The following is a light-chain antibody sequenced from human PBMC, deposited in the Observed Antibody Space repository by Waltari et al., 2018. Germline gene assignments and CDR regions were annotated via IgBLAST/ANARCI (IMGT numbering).Light chain of an antibody. J-gene: IGLJ1*01. Sequence: QSALTQPASVSGSPGQSITISCTGPSSDVGGYNYVSWYQQHPGKAPKLMIYEVSNRPSGVSNRFSGSKSGNTASLTISGLQAEDEADYYCSSYTSSRYVFGTGTKVTVL. CDR2: EVS. CDR3: SSYTSSRYV. V-gene: IGLV2-14*01. CDR1: SSDVGGYNY.